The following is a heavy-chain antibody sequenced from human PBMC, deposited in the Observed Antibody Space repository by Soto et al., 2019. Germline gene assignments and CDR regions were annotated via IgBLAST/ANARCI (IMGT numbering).Heavy chain of an antibody. J-gene: IGHJ4*02. CDR2: IYYSGST. V-gene: IGHV4-31*03. D-gene: IGHD2-15*01. Sequence: PSETLCLTCTVSGGSISIGAYYWSWIRQHPGKGLEWIGYIYYSGSTYYNPSLKSRVTISVDTSKNQFSLKLSSVTAADTAVYYCARDTAELGVVVWGQGTLVTVSS. CDR1: GGSISIGAYY. CDR3: ARDTAELGVVV.